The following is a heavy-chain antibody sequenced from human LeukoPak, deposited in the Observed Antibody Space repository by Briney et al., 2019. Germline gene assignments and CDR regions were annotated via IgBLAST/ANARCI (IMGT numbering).Heavy chain of an antibody. D-gene: IGHD6-19*01. CDR2: ISAYNGNT. CDR1: GYTFTSYA. V-gene: IGHV1-18*01. J-gene: IGHJ3*02. Sequence: ASVKVSCKASGYTFTSYAMHWVRQAPGQRLEWMGWISAYNGNTNYAQKLQGRVTMTTDTSTSTAYMELRSLRSDDTAVYYCARVRGIAVPSDIWGQGTMVTVSS. CDR3: ARVRGIAVPSDI.